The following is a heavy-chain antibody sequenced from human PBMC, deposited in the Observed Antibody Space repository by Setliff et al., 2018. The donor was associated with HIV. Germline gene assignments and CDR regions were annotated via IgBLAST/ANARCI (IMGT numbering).Heavy chain of an antibody. CDR3: ARLPRQLLKGAAAYFDY. J-gene: IGHJ4*02. D-gene: IGHD5-18*01. V-gene: IGHV4-34*01. CDR2: VHHSGYT. Sequence: LSLTCAVYGGSFSGSYWSWIRQSPEKGLEWIGEVHHSGYTNFNPSLKSRVTISVDTSKNQFSLKLKSVTAADTAVYYCARLPRQLLKGAAAYFDYWGQGTRVTVSS. CDR1: GGSFSGSY.